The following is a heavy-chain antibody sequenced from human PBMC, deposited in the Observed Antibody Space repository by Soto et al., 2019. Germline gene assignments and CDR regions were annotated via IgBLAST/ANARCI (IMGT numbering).Heavy chain of an antibody. J-gene: IGHJ4*02. V-gene: IGHV1-69*13. CDR3: ARLPEENDSSGYYYGLDY. Sequence: GASVKVSCKASGGTFSSYAISWVRQAPGQGLEWMGGIIPIFGTANYAQKFQGRVTITADESTSTAYMGLSSLRSEDTAVYYCARLPEENDSSGYYYGLDYWGQGTLVTVSS. CDR1: GGTFSSYA. CDR2: IIPIFGTA. D-gene: IGHD3-22*01.